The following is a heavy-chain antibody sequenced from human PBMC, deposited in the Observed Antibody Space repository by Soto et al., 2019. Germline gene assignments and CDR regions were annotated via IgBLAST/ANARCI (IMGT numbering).Heavy chain of an antibody. J-gene: IGHJ4*02. CDR2: INAGNGNT. V-gene: IGHV1-3*01. CDR1: GYTFTSYA. Sequence: ASVKVSCKASGYTFTSYAMHWVRQAPGQRLEWMGWINAGNGNTKYSQKFQGRVTITRDTSTSTAYMEVRSLRSDDTAVYYCARDAAAGLNDYWGQGTLVTVS. D-gene: IGHD6-13*01. CDR3: ARDAAAGLNDY.